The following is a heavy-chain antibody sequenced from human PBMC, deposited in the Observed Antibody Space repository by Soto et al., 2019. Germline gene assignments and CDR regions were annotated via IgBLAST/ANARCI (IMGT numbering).Heavy chain of an antibody. Sequence: QVQLQQWGAGLLKPSETLSLTCAVYGGSFSGYYWSWIRQPPGKGLEWIGEINHSGSTNYNPALKSRVTISVDTSKNQFSLKLSSGTAADTAVYYCARVGHYYDSSGYYLEFDYWGQGTLVTVSS. CDR1: GGSFSGYY. V-gene: IGHV4-34*01. J-gene: IGHJ4*02. CDR2: INHSGST. D-gene: IGHD3-22*01. CDR3: ARVGHYYDSSGYYLEFDY.